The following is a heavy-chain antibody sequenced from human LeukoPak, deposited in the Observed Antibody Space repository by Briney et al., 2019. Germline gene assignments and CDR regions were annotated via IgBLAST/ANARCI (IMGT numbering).Heavy chain of an antibody. CDR1: GFTFSDYY. V-gene: IGHV3-11*01. Sequence: GGSLRLSCAASGFTFSDYYMSWIRQAPGKGLEWVSYISSSGSTIYYADSVKGRFTISRDNAKNSLYLQMNSLRAEDTAVYYCARDILAGGWLQFSYYYYGMDVWGQGTTVTVSS. CDR2: ISSSGSTI. J-gene: IGHJ6*02. CDR3: ARDILAGGWLQFSYYYYGMDV. D-gene: IGHD5-24*01.